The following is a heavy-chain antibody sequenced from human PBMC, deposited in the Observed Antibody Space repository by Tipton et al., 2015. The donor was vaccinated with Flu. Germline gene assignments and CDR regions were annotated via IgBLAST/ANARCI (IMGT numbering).Heavy chain of an antibody. Sequence: TLSPTCTVSGGSITTSGYFWSWLRQPPGKSLEWIGSLYYSGGAHHNPSLTSRVAISGDTSNNHFSLKLTNVTAADTAVYFCARVIRMTMIRGIRDPYYFDFWSQGMLVTVSS. CDR2: LYYSGGA. J-gene: IGHJ4*02. CDR1: GGSITTSGYF. D-gene: IGHD3-10*01. CDR3: ARVIRMTMIRGIRDPYYFDF. V-gene: IGHV4-39*07.